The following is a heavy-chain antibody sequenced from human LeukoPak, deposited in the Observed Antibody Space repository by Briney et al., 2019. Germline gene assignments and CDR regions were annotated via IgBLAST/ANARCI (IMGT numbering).Heavy chain of an antibody. CDR1: GFTFSSSW. V-gene: IGHV3-74*01. Sequence: GGSLRLSCAASGFTFSSSWMHWVRRTPGEGLVWVSRINSDGTTINYADSVEGRFTIFRDNAKNTLYLQMNSLRAEDTALYYCARAGYYYFDPWGQGTLVTVSS. D-gene: IGHD3-10*01. CDR3: ARAGYYYFDP. J-gene: IGHJ5*02. CDR2: INSDGTTI.